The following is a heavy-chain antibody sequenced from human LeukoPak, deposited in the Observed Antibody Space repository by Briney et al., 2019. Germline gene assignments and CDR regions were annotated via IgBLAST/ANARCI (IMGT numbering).Heavy chain of an antibody. Sequence: GGSLRLSCAASGFTFSSYWVSWVRQAPGKGLEWVANIKQDGSEKYYVDSVKGRFTISRDNAKNSLYLQMNSLRAEDTAVYYCARVTMVRGVIRATYYMDVWGKGTTVTVSS. CDR1: GFTFSSYW. CDR3: ARVTMVRGVIRATYYMDV. D-gene: IGHD3-10*01. CDR2: IKQDGSEK. J-gene: IGHJ6*03. V-gene: IGHV3-7*01.